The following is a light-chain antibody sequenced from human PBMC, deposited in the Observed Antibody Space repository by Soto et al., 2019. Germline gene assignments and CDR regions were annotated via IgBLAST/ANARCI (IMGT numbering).Light chain of an antibody. CDR1: QSVSSSY. J-gene: IGKJ3*01. V-gene: IGKV3-20*01. Sequence: EIVLTQSPGTLSLSPGERATLSCRASQSVSSSYLAWYQQKPGQAPRLLIYGASSRATAFPDRFSGSGSGTEFTLTISRLEPEDFAVYYCLQYGNSLFSFGPGTKVDIK. CDR3: LQYGNSLFS. CDR2: GAS.